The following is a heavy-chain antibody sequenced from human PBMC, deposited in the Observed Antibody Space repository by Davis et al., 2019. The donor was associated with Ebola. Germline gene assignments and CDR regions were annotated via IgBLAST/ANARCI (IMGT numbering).Heavy chain of an antibody. V-gene: IGHV3-20*01. D-gene: IGHD6-19*01. CDR1: GFAFNDYG. J-gene: IGHJ5*02. CDR2: INWSGGSL. Sequence: PGGSLRLSCAASGFAFNDYGISWVRQVPGKGLEWVSGINWSGGSLGYADSVRGRFTISRDNAKNIVYLHMNSLRVEDTALYHCAKAGYSSGWYYRFDPWGQGTQVTVSS. CDR3: AKAGYSSGWYYRFDP.